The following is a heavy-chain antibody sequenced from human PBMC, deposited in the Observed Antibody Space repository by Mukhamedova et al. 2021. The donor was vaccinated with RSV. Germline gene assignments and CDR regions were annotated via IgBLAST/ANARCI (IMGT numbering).Heavy chain of an antibody. D-gene: IGHD6-19*01. CDR2: INPSGGST. CDR3: ARSTAGSIAVARSRWFDP. Sequence: APGQGLEWMGIINPSGGSTSYAQKFQGRVTMTRDTSTSTVYMELSSLRSEDTAVYYCARSTAGSIAVARSRWFDPWGQGTLVTVS. J-gene: IGHJ5*02. V-gene: IGHV1-46*01.